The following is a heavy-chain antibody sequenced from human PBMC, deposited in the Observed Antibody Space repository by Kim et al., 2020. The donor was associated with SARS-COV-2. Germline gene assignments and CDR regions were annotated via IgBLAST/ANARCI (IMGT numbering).Heavy chain of an antibody. D-gene: IGHD2-2*01. V-gene: IGHV3-43*01. J-gene: IGHJ6*02. CDR1: GFTFDDYT. CDR3: AKDIGRCSSTSCSHYGMDV. Sequence: GGSLRLSCAASGFTFDDYTMHWVRQAPGKGLEWVSLISWDGGSTYYADSVKGRFTISRDNSKNSLYLQMNSLRTEDTALYYCAKDIGRCSSTSCSHYGMDVWGQGTTVTVSS. CDR2: ISWDGGST.